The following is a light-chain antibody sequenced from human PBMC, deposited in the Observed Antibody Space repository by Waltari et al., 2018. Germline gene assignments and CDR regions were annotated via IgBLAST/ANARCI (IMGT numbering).Light chain of an antibody. V-gene: IGKV1-16*01. CDR3: QRYETYPYS. Sequence: DIQMTQSPSSLSASVGDRVTITCRASQDINIYLGWFQQKPGKAPRSLIYDASTLQSGVPSRFSGSGSGTEFTLTISSLQPEDFATDYCQRYETYPYSFGQGTTLEIK. J-gene: IGKJ2*03. CDR2: DAS. CDR1: QDINIY.